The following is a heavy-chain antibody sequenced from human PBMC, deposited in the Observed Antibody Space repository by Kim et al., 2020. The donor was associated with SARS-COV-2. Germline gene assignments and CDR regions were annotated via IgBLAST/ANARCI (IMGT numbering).Heavy chain of an antibody. Sequence: YPTPVKGRFTIARENSKNTLYLQMNSLRAEDTAVYYCARVGAAAGTGLDYWGQGTLVTVSS. CDR3: ARVGAAAGTGLDY. V-gene: IGHV3-33*01. J-gene: IGHJ4*02. D-gene: IGHD6-13*01.